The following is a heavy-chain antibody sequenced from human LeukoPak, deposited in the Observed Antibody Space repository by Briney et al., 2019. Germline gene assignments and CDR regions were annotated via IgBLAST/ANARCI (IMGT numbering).Heavy chain of an antibody. V-gene: IGHV4-30-4*01. Sequence: SQTLSLTCTVSGGSISSGDYYWSWIRQPPGKGLGWIGYIYYSGSTYYNPSLKSRVTISVDTSKSQFSLKLSSVTAADTAGYYCAREVRGYSYGYFDYWGQGTLVTVSS. CDR2: IYYSGST. CDR3: AREVRGYSYGYFDY. CDR1: GGSISSGDYY. D-gene: IGHD5-18*01. J-gene: IGHJ4*02.